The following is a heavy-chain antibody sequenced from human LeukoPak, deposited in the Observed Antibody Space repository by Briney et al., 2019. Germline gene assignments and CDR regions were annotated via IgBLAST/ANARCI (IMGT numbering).Heavy chain of an antibody. J-gene: IGHJ4*02. D-gene: IGHD1-1*01. CDR2: IRNSDGMT. CDR1: GFSMYTYT. Sequence: GQSLRLSCDASGFSMYTYTMYWVRQAPGQGLEWVSGIRNSDGMTYYADSVRGRFAISTDNSKNTLYLQMNSLRTEDTALYYCAKGLERESRLDSWGQGTLVTVSS. CDR3: AKGLERESRLDS. V-gene: IGHV3-23*01.